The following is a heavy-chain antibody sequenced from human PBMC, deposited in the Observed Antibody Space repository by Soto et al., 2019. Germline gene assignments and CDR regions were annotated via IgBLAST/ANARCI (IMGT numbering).Heavy chain of an antibody. J-gene: IGHJ2*01. D-gene: IGHD2-15*01. V-gene: IGHV4-34*01. CDR3: ARGTREGYYFDF. CDR2: VNYGGST. CDR1: GDSFNVHY. Sequence: QVRLQQWGAGLLKSSETLSLTCAVYGDSFNVHYWSWIRQSPVRGLEWIGEVNYGGSTNYNPSLKGRVTVSVDTTKIHFSLKMSSVTAADTAMYYCARGTREGYYFDFWGRGTLVTVSS.